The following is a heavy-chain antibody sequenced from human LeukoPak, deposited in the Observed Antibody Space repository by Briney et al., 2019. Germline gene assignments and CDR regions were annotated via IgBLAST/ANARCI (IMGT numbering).Heavy chain of an antibody. D-gene: IGHD2-2*01. J-gene: IGHJ4*02. Sequence: SETLSLTCTVSGGSISSGSYYWSWIRQPAGKGLEWIGRIYTSGSTNYNPSLKSRVTISVDTSKNQFSLKLSSVTAADTAVYYCARRGVDCSSTSCPKSRSVFGYWGQGTLVTVSS. CDR2: IYTSGST. V-gene: IGHV4-61*02. CDR1: GGSISSGSYY. CDR3: ARRGVDCSSTSCPKSRSVFGY.